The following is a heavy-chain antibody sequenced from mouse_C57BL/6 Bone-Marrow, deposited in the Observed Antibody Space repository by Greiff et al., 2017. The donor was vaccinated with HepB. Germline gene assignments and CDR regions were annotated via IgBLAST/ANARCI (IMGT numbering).Heavy chain of an antibody. J-gene: IGHJ4*01. Sequence: VKLQESDAELVKPGASVKISCKVSGYTFTDHTIHWMKQRPEQGLEWIGYIYPRDGSTKYNEKFKGKATLTADKSSSTAYMQLNSLTSEDSAVYFCARVPGSPYYYAMDYWGQGTSVTVSS. CDR1: GYTFTDHT. CDR2: IYPRDGST. V-gene: IGHV1-78*01. CDR3: ARVPGSPYYYAMDY. D-gene: IGHD1-1*01.